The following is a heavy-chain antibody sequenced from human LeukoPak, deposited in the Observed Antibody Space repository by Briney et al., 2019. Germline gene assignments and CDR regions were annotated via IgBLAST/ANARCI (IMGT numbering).Heavy chain of an antibody. V-gene: IGHV1-2*02. D-gene: IGHD2-2*02. CDR1: GYSFTGYY. CDR3: ARALYLITSTYYFDY. CDR2: INPNSGGT. Sequence: ASVKVSCKASGYSFTGYYLHWVRQAPGQGLEWMGWINPNSGGTYYAQKFQGRVTMTTDTSITTAYTELISLRSDDTAVYYCARALYLITSTYYFDYWGQGTLVTVSS. J-gene: IGHJ4*02.